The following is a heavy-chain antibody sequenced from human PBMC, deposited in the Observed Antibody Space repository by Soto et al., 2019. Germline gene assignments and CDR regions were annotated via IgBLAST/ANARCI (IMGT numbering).Heavy chain of an antibody. J-gene: IGHJ6*02. V-gene: IGHV4-34*01. CDR2: INHSGST. D-gene: IGHD3-10*01. CDR1: GGSFSGYY. Sequence: SETLSLTCAVYGGSFSGYYWSWIRQPPGKGLEWIGEINHSGSTNYNPSLKSRVTISVDTSKNQFSLKLSSVTAADTAVYYCARGSFYYYGSGSYLLPETYYYYGMDVGGQGNTVTVSS. CDR3: ARGSFYYYGSGSYLLPETYYYYGMDV.